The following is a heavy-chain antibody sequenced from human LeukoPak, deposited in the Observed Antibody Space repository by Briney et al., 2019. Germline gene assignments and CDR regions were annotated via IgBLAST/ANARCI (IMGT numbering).Heavy chain of an antibody. Sequence: SETLSLTCAVYGGSFSGYYWSWIRQPPGKGLEWIGEINHSGSTNYNPSLKSRVTISVDTSKNQFSLKLSSVTAADTAVYYCARDYSPVADTAHDYWGQGTLVTVSS. D-gene: IGHD6-19*01. CDR3: ARDYSPVADTAHDY. CDR1: GGSFSGYY. J-gene: IGHJ4*02. CDR2: INHSGST. V-gene: IGHV4-34*01.